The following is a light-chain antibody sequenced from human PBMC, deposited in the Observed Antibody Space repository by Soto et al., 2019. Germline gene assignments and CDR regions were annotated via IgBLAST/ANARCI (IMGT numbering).Light chain of an antibody. CDR3: QQYGSSPGT. Sequence: EIVLTQSPATLSLSPGEKATLSCRASQSVSSSYLAWYQQKPGQAPRRLIYGASSRATGIPDRFSGSGSGTDFTLTISRLEPEDFAVYYCQQYGSSPGTFGQGTKVDIK. CDR1: QSVSSSY. CDR2: GAS. J-gene: IGKJ1*01. V-gene: IGKV3-20*01.